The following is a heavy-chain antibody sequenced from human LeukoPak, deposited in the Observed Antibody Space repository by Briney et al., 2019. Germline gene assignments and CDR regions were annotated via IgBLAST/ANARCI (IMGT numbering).Heavy chain of an antibody. J-gene: IGHJ4*02. D-gene: IGHD6-13*01. CDR2: INHSGST. V-gene: IGHV4-34*01. Sequence: SETLSLTCAVYGGSFSGYYWSWIRQPPGKGLEWIGEINHSGSTNYNPSLKSRVTISVDTSKNQFSLKLSSVTAADTAVYYCARRSSSWYQVIDYWGRGTLVTVSS. CDR3: ARRSSSWYQVIDY. CDR1: GGSFSGYY.